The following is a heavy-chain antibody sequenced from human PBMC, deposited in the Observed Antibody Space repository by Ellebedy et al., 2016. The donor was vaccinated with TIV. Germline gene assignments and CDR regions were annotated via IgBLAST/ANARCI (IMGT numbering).Heavy chain of an antibody. CDR3: ARGYCSSTSCYYDYYGMDV. Sequence: GESLKISCAASGFTVSSNYMSWVRQAPGKGLEWVSVIYSGGSTYYADSVKGRFTISRDNSKNTLYLQMNSLRAEDTAVYYCARGYCSSTSCYYDYYGMDVWGQGTTVTVSS. D-gene: IGHD2-2*01. CDR1: GFTVSSNY. J-gene: IGHJ6*02. V-gene: IGHV3-53*01. CDR2: IYSGGST.